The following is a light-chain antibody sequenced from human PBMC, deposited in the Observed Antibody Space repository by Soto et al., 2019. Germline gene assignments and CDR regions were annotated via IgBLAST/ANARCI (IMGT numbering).Light chain of an antibody. CDR1: QSVSSY. J-gene: IGKJ1*01. Sequence: EIVLTQSPATLSLSPGERATLSCTASQSVSSYLAWYQQKPGQAPRLLIYDASNRATGIPARFSGSGSGTDFTLTISSLEPEDFAVYYCQQRSIWPRAFGQGTKVEIK. V-gene: IGKV3-11*01. CDR3: QQRSIWPRA. CDR2: DAS.